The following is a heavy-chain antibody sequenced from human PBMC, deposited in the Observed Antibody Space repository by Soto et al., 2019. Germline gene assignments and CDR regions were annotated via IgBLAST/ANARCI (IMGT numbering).Heavy chain of an antibody. D-gene: IGHD3-16*01. CDR3: ARGGGDYYYGMDV. V-gene: IGHV4-59*12. CDR2: IYYSGST. J-gene: IGHJ6*02. CDR1: GGSISSYY. Sequence: SETLSLTCTVSGGSISSYYWSWIRQPPGKGLEWIGYIYYSGSTNYNPSLKSRVTISVDTSKNQLSLRLSSVTAADTAVYFCARGGGDYYYGMDVWGQGTTVTVSS.